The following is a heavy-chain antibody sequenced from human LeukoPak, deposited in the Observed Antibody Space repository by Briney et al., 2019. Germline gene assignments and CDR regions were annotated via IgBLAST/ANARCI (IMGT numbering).Heavy chain of an antibody. V-gene: IGHV4-31*03. CDR3: ARALYYSSGYFFFDY. Sequence: PSETLSLTCSVSGGSISSRDHYWSWIRQHPGKGLEWIGYIFYSGSTHYNPSLKSRVTISVGPSKNQFSLKLSSVTAADTAVYYCARALYYSSGYFFFDYWGQGIQVTVSS. CDR1: GGSISSRDHY. CDR2: IFYSGST. J-gene: IGHJ4*02. D-gene: IGHD3-22*01.